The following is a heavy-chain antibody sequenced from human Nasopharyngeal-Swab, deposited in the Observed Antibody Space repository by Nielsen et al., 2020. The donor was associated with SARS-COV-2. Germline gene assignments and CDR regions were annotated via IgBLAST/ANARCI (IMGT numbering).Heavy chain of an antibody. CDR2: ISYDGSNK. CDR1: GFTFSSYA. V-gene: IGHV3-30-3*01. Sequence: GGSLRLSCAASGFTFSSYAMHWVRHAPGKGLERVAVISYDGSNKYYADSVKGRITISRDNSKNTLYLQMNSLRAEDTAVYYGARDLLPYYGMDVWGQGTTVTVSS. CDR3: ARDLLPYYGMDV. J-gene: IGHJ6*02. D-gene: IGHD2-15*01.